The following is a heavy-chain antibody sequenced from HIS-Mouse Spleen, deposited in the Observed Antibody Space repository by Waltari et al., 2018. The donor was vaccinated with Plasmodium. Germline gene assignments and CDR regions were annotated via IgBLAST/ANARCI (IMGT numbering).Heavy chain of an antibody. D-gene: IGHD4-4*01. Sequence: QLQLQESCPGLVKPSETLSLPCTVAGGSIRSRNSSSGWIRQPQRKGLELMVSIYYSGSTYYNPSLKSRVTISVDTSKNQFSLKLSSVTAADTAVYYCASLPRVEEVTTPFYYYYYGMDVWGQGTTVTVSS. CDR2: IYYSGST. V-gene: IGHV4-39*01. CDR3: ASLPRVEEVTTPFYYYYYGMDV. CDR1: GGSIRSRNSS. J-gene: IGHJ6*02.